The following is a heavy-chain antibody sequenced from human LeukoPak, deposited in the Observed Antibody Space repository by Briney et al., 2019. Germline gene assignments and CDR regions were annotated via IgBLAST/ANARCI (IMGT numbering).Heavy chain of an antibody. V-gene: IGHV3-33*01. CDR2: IWYDGSNK. D-gene: IGHD1-26*01. CDR1: GFTFSSYG. J-gene: IGHJ3*02. CDR3: ARGRATTPTSGAFDI. Sequence: SCKASGFTFSSYGMHWVRQAPGKGLEWVAVIWYDGSNKYYADSVKGRFTISRDNSENTLYLQMNSLRAEDTAVYYCARGRATTPTSGAFDIWGQGTMVTVSS.